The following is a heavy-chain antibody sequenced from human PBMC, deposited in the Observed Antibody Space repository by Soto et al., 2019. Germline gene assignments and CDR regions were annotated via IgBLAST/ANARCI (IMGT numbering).Heavy chain of an antibody. CDR3: ARDPRDGYPSPPDY. CDR2: INGDGSST. V-gene: IGHV3-74*01. Sequence: EVQLVDSGGGLVQTGGSLRLSCVPSGFTFNSHWMHWVRQAPGKGLVWVSRINGDGSSTSYADSVRGRFTISRDNAKNTLYLQMNSLRAEDTAVYYCARDPRDGYPSPPDYWGQGTLVTVSS. CDR1: GFTFNSHW. J-gene: IGHJ4*02. D-gene: IGHD5-12*01.